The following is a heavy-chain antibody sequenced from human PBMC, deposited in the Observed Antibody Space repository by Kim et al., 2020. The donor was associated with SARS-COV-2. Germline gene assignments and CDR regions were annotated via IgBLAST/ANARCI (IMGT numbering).Heavy chain of an antibody. V-gene: IGHV1-18*01. CDR1: GYTFSDYG. CDR2: IGADKRDP. Sequence: ASVKVSCQASGYTFSDYGVNWVRQAPGQGLEWMAWIGADKRDPSYAKKYQGRVTVTTDTSTSTAYMEMRSLRSDDTAVFYCARGAYSDKWGQGTLVTVSS. J-gene: IGHJ4*02. CDR3: ARGAYSDK.